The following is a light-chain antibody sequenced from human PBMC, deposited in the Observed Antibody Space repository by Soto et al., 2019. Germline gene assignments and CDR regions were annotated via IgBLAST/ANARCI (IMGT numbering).Light chain of an antibody. CDR1: SSNIGAGYD. V-gene: IGLV1-40*01. CDR3: QSYDSSLSGVV. J-gene: IGLJ2*01. CDR2: GNS. Sequence: QSVLTQPPSVSGAPGQRVTISCTGSSSNIGAGYDVHWYQQLPGTAPKLLIYGNSNRPSGVPDRFSGSKSGTSASLAITGLKAEDEADYYCQSYDSSLSGVVFGGGTKLTAL.